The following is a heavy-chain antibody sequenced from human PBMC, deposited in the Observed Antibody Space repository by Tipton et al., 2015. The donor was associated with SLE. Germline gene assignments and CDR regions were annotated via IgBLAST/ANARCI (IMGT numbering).Heavy chain of an antibody. Sequence: TLSLTCTVSGGSISSSSYYWGWIRQPPGKGLEWIGSIYYSGSTYYNPSLKSRVTTSVDTSKNQFSLKLSSVTAADTAVYYCARGGGYSYGKDFDYWGQGTLVTVSS. CDR1: GGSISSSSYY. D-gene: IGHD5-18*01. V-gene: IGHV4-39*07. J-gene: IGHJ4*02. CDR2: IYYSGST. CDR3: ARGGGYSYGKDFDY.